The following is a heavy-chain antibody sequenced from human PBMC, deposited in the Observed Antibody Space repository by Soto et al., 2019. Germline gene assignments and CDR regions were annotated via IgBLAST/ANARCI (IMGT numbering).Heavy chain of an antibody. D-gene: IGHD3-10*01. Sequence: SSETLSLTCTVSGGSISSYYWSWIRQPPGKGLEWIGYIYASGSTYFNPSLESRITMSVDGSKNQFSLQLSSVTAADTAVYYCARGMVRGVLDYWGQGTLVTSPQ. J-gene: IGHJ4*02. CDR1: GGSISSYY. CDR3: ARGMVRGVLDY. V-gene: IGHV4-4*09. CDR2: IYASGST.